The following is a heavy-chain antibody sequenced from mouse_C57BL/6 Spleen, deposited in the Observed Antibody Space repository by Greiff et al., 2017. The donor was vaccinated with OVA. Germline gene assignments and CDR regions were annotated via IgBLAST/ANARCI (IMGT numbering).Heavy chain of an antibody. CDR1: GYTFTEYT. D-gene: IGHD2-4*01. CDR2: FYPGSGSI. Sequence: VQLQQSGAELVKPGASVKLSCKASGYTFTEYTIHWVKQRPGQGLEWIGWFYPGSGSIKYNEKFKDKATLTADKSSSTAYMELSRLTSEDSAVYFCARHEALYDYDGRGGYAMDYWGQGTSVTVSS. V-gene: IGHV1-62-2*01. CDR3: ARHEALYDYDGRGGYAMDY. J-gene: IGHJ4*01.